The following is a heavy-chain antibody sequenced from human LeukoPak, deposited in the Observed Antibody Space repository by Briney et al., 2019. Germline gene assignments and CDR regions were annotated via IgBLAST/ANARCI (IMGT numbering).Heavy chain of an antibody. Sequence: GGSLRLSCAASGFTFSRYWMSWVRQAPGKGLEWVANIKEDGGEKFHVDSVKGRFTISRDNAKKSLYLQMNSLRAEDTAVYYCAKSGHNRFDYWGQGTLVTVSS. D-gene: IGHD1-1*01. CDR3: AKSGHNRFDY. CDR1: GFTFSRYW. V-gene: IGHV3-7*03. J-gene: IGHJ4*02. CDR2: IKEDGGEK.